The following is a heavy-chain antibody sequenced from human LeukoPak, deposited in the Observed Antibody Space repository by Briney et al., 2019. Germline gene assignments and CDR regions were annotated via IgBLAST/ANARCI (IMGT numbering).Heavy chain of an antibody. V-gene: IGHV4-61*02. J-gene: IGHJ4*02. CDR2: IYTSGGT. CDR3: ARRGEFSEFDY. Sequence: SQTLSLTCTVSGGSINSGSHYWSWIRQPAGKGLEWIGRIYTSGGTNYNPSLKRRVTMLVDTSKKQFSLKLSSVTAADTAVYYCARRGEFSEFDYWGRGTLVTVSS. CDR1: GGSINSGSHY. D-gene: IGHD3-16*01.